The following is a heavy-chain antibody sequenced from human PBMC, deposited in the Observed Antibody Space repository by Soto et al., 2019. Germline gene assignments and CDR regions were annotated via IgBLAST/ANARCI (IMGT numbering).Heavy chain of an antibody. J-gene: IGHJ4*02. CDR2: IIPMFGTA. V-gene: IGHV1-69*13. Sequence: SVKVSCKASGGTFSSYGISRVRQAPGQGLEWLGGIIPMFGTATSTQNFQGRLTITADESTSTAYMELSSLTSEDTAVYFCERSVGVTTLSYLDYWGPGSLVTV. D-gene: IGHD1-26*01. CDR3: ERSVGVTTLSYLDY. CDR1: GGTFSSYG.